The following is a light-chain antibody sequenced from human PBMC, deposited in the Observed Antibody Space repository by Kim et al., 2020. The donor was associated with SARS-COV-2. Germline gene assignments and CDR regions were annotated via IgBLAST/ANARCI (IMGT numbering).Light chain of an antibody. J-gene: IGLJ2*01. CDR2: QDS. CDR3: QAWDSSTVV. V-gene: IGLV3-1*01. CDR1: KLGDKY. Sequence: SYELTQPPSVSVSPGQTASITCSGDKLGDKYACWYQQKPGQPPVLVIYQDSKRPSGIPERFSGSNSGNTATLTISGTQAMDEADYYCQAWDSSTVV.